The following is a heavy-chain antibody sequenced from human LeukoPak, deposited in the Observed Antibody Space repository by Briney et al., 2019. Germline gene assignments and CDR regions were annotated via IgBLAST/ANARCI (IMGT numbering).Heavy chain of an antibody. V-gene: IGHV3-48*03. CDR1: GFTFSSYE. CDR3: ARKDYGGYAYYYYGLDV. J-gene: IGHJ6*04. CDR2: ISSSGSTK. Sequence: QPGGSLRLSCAASGFTFSSYEMNWVRQAPGKGLEWVSYISSSGSTKYYADSVKGRFTISRDNAKNSLYLQMNSLRAEDTAVYYCARKDYGGYAYYYYGLDVWAKGPRSPSPQ. D-gene: IGHD5-12*01.